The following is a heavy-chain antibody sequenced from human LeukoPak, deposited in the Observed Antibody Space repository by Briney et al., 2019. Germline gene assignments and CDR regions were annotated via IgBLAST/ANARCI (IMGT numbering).Heavy chain of an antibody. V-gene: IGHV4-59*01. D-gene: IGHD1-26*01. CDR1: GGSISSYY. Sequence: SETLSLTCTVSGGSISSYYWSWIRQPPGKGLEWIGYIYYSGSTNYNPSLKSRVTISVDTSKNQFSLKLSSVTAADTAVYCCARDGARAEAGRWAFDIWGQGTMVTVSS. J-gene: IGHJ3*02. CDR3: ARDGARAEAGRWAFDI. CDR2: IYYSGST.